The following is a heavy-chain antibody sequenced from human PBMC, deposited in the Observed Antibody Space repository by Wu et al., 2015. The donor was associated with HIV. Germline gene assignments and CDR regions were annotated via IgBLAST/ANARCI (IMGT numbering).Heavy chain of an antibody. V-gene: IGHV4-30-4*08. CDR2: FYYSGST. CDR3: ARAPEEEYYYDTSGTSFDI. Sequence: QVQLQESGPGLLKPSQTLSLTYTVSGGSISSGDYYWSWIRQPPGKGLEWIGYFYYSGSTYYNPSLKSRVTISVDTSKNQFSLKLSSVTAADTAVYYCARAPEEEYYYDTSGTSFDIWGQGTMVTVSS. D-gene: IGHD3-22*01. J-gene: IGHJ3*02. CDR1: GGSISSGDYY.